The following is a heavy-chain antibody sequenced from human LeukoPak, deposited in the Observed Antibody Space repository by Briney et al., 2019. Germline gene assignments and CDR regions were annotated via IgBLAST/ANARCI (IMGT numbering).Heavy chain of an antibody. J-gene: IGHJ4*02. CDR1: GFTFSTYA. D-gene: IGHD2-21*01. CDR3: ARVGDNTAFDY. V-gene: IGHV3-64*01. Sequence: GGSLRLSCAASGFTFSTYALHWVRQVPGKGLEYVSAISSIGGTTYYANSVKGRFTISRDNSKNTLYLQMGSLKPEDTAVYYCARVGDNTAFDYRGQGTLVTVSS. CDR2: ISSIGGTT.